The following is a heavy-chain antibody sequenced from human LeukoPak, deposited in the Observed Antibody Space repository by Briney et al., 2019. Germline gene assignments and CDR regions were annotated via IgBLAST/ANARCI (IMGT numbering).Heavy chain of an antibody. CDR2: ISSRSSTI. D-gene: IGHD2-8*02. CDR3: ARPTNWWGYFDY. CDR1: GFTFISVS. Sequence: GSLRLSFAASGFTFISVSMNWGRQAPGKGLEGVSYISSRSSTIYYTDSVKGRFTISRDNSKNSLYLQMNSLRDEDTAVYYCARPTNWWGYFDYWGQGALVTVSS. V-gene: IGHV3-48*02. J-gene: IGHJ4*02.